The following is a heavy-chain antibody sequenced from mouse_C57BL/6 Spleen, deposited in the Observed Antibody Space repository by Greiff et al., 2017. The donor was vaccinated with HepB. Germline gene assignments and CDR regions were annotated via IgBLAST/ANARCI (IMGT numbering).Heavy chain of an antibody. CDR1: GYAFSSSW. CDR3: ASRGGYSWFAC. CDR2: IYPGDGDT. J-gene: IGHJ3*01. V-gene: IGHV1-82*01. D-gene: IGHD2-3*01. Sequence: QVQLQQSGPELVKPGASVKISCKASGYAFSSSWMNWVKQRPGKGLEWIGRIYPGDGDTNYNGKFKGKATLTADKSSSTAYMQLSSLTSEDSAVYFCASRGGYSWFACWGQGTLVTVSA.